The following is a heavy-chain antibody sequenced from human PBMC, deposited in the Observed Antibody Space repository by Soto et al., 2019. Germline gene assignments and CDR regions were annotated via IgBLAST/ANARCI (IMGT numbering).Heavy chain of an antibody. CDR1: VDSVSAHSAA. V-gene: IGHV6-1*01. Sequence: PSQTLSLTCAISVDSVSAHSAAWNLISQSPSRGLEWLGRTYYRSKWNYDYAESVKSRMTITPDTSNNHFSLQLNSVNPEDTAVYCCVRQPLATMVLYGMNVWGQGTPVTVS. CDR3: VRQPLATMVLYGMNV. J-gene: IGHJ6*02. CDR2: TYYRSKWNY. D-gene: IGHD6-6*01.